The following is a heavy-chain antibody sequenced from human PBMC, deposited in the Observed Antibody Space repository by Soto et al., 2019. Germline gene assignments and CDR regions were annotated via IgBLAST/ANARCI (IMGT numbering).Heavy chain of an antibody. CDR3: ARDSRRRADSGTRPLYYFDY. CDR1: GGSIGSGDYY. CDR2: ISYTGNT. V-gene: IGHV4-30-4*01. J-gene: IGHJ4*02. D-gene: IGHD1-26*01. Sequence: QVQLKESGPGLVKPSQTLSLTCSVSGGSIGSGDYYWSWVRQSPGKGLEWIGYISYTGNTYYNPSLGSRVTFSVDPSKNPLSLRLSDVTVADTAVYYCARDSRRRADSGTRPLYYFDYWGQGTLVTVSS.